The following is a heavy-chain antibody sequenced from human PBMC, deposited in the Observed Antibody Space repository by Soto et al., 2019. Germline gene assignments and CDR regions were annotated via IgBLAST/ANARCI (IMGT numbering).Heavy chain of an antibody. CDR3: ARTYYDFWSGSYFDY. Sequence: SETLSLTCAVSAGSFSGYYWSCIRHPPGKGLEWIGEINNSGSTNSHPSLKSRVTTSVDTSKTLFSLKLSSVTAADTALYYCARTYYDFWSGSYFDYWGQGTLVTVSS. CDR2: INNSGST. V-gene: IGHV4-34*01. D-gene: IGHD3-3*01. J-gene: IGHJ4*02. CDR1: AGSFSGYY.